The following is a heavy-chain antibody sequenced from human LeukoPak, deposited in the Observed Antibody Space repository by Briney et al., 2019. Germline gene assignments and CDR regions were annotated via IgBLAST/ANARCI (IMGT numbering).Heavy chain of an antibody. Sequence: GGSLRLSCAASGFTFSNFAMSWVRQAPGKGLEWVSAINGGGGSTYYADSVKGRFTISRDNAQITLYLQMNSLRAEDPAIYCCAKDSPFIEPYWGQGTLVTVSS. V-gene: IGHV3-23*01. J-gene: IGHJ4*02. CDR2: INGGGGST. CDR1: GFTFSNFA. D-gene: IGHD1-26*01. CDR3: AKDSPFIEPY.